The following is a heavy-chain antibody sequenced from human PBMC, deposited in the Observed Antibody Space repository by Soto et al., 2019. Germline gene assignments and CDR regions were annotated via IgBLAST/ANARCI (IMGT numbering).Heavy chain of an antibody. CDR1: GYTLTELS. CDR2: FDPEDGET. Sequence: QVPLVQSGAEVKKPGASVKVSCKVSGYTLTELSMHWVRQAPGKGLEWMGGFDPEDGETIYAQKFQGRVTMTEDTSTDTAYMELSSLRSEDTAVYYCATVTGYCSGGSCYPLASWFDPWGQGTLVTVSS. CDR3: ATVTGYCSGGSCYPLASWFDP. D-gene: IGHD2-15*01. V-gene: IGHV1-24*01. J-gene: IGHJ5*02.